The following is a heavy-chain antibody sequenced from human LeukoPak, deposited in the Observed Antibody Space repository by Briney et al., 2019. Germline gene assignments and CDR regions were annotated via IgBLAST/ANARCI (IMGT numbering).Heavy chain of an antibody. J-gene: IGHJ4*02. V-gene: IGHV1-69*13. D-gene: IGHD6-19*01. CDR2: IIPIFGTA. CDR1: GGTFSSYA. CDR3: ASAGSSGLSRMDY. Sequence: SVKVSCKASGGTFSSYAISWVRQAPGQGLEWMGEIIPIFGTANYAQKFQGRVTITADESTSTAYMELSSLRSEDTAVYYCASAGSSGLSRMDYWGQGTLVTVSS.